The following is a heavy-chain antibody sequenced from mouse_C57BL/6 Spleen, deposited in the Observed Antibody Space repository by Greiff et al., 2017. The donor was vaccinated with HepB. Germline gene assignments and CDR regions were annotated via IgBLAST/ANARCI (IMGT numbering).Heavy chain of an antibody. D-gene: IGHD1-1*01. CDR3: AISPGCYGSSYRFAY. CDR2: IHPSDSDT. Sequence: QVQLQQPGAELVKPGASVKVSCKASGYTFTSYWMHWVKQRPGQGLEWIGRIHPSDSDTNYNQKFKGKATLTVDKSSSTAYMQLSSLTSEDSAVYYCAISPGCYGSSYRFAYWGQGTLVTVSA. J-gene: IGHJ3*01. CDR1: GYTFTSYW. V-gene: IGHV1-74*01.